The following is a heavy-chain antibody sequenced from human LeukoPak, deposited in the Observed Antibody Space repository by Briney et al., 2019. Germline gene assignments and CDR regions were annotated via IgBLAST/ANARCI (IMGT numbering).Heavy chain of an antibody. J-gene: IGHJ4*02. CDR3: ARKFGTGWFFDY. CDR2: VSYSGST. D-gene: IGHD6-19*01. CDR1: DGSISSYY. Sequence: SETLSLTCTVSDGSISSYYWSWIRQPPGKGLEWIGYVSYSGSTNCDPSLKSRVTIPVDTSKNQFSLKLSSVTAADTAVYYCARKFGTGWFFDYWGRGTLVTVSS. V-gene: IGHV4-59*01.